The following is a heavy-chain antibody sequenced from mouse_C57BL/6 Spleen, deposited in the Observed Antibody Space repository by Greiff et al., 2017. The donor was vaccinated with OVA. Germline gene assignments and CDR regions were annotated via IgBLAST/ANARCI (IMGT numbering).Heavy chain of an antibody. Sequence: VQLQQSGTVLARPGASVKMSCKTSGYTFTSYWMHWVKQRPGQGLEWIGAIYPGNSDTSYNQKFKGKAKLTAVTSASTAYMELSSLTNEESAVYYCTRDYGSRGVYFDYWGQGTTLTVSA. V-gene: IGHV1-5*01. CDR1: GYTFTSYW. D-gene: IGHD1-1*01. J-gene: IGHJ2*01. CDR3: TRDYGSRGVYFDY. CDR2: IYPGNSDT.